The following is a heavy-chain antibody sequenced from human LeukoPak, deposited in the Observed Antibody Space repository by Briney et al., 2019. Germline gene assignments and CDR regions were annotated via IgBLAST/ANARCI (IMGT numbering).Heavy chain of an antibody. J-gene: IGHJ4*02. D-gene: IGHD5-18*01. V-gene: IGHV3-23*01. CDR2: ISGSGGST. CDR3: AKDKTWIQLWLFDY. CDR1: GFTVSSYG. Sequence: PGGSLRLSCAVSGFTVSSYGMTWVRQAPGKGLEWVSAISGSGGSTYYADSVKGRFTISRDNSKNTLYLQMNSLRAEDTAVYYCAKDKTWIQLWLFDYWGQGTLVTVSS.